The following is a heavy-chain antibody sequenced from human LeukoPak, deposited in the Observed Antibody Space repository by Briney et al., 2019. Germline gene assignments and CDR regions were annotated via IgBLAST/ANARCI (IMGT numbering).Heavy chain of an antibody. CDR3: AHIARYRVVRGVIIREYYFDY. Sequence: SGPTLVNPTQTPTLTCSFSGFSLSTSGVGVGWIRQPPGKALEWLALIYWNDDKRYSPSLKSRLTITKDTSKNQVVLTMTNMDPVDTATYYCAHIARYRVVRGVIIREYYFDYWGQGTLVTVSS. CDR1: GFSLSTSGVG. CDR2: IYWNDDK. V-gene: IGHV2-5*01. D-gene: IGHD3-10*01. J-gene: IGHJ4*02.